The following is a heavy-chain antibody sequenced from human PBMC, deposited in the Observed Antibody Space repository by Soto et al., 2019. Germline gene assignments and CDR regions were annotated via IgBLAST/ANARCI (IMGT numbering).Heavy chain of an antibody. CDR1: GFIFENFG. J-gene: IGHJ5*02. CDR3: AKNQGVELVPLATVDWFDP. V-gene: IGHV3-23*01. CDR2: ISGSGFKK. D-gene: IGHD1-26*01. Sequence: SLRLSCAASGFIFENFGMSWVRQAPGKGLVWISSISGSGFKKYYADSVKGRFTISRDNSKSTVYLELNNLSAEDTAVYHCAKNQGVELVPLATVDWFDPWGQGSVVTVSS.